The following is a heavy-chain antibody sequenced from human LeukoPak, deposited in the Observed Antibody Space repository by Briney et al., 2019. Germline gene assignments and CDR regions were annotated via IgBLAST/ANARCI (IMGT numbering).Heavy chain of an antibody. CDR2: ISGSGGST. CDR3: AKDYEGYCSSTSCYIFDY. V-gene: IGHV3-23*01. J-gene: IGHJ4*02. CDR1: GFTFSSYA. Sequence: PGGSLRLSCAPSGFTFSSYAMSWVRQAPGKGLEWVSAISGSGGSTYYADSVKGRFTISRDNSKNTLYLQMNSLRAEDTAVYYCAKDYEGYCSSTSCYIFDYWGQGTLVTVSS. D-gene: IGHD2-2*02.